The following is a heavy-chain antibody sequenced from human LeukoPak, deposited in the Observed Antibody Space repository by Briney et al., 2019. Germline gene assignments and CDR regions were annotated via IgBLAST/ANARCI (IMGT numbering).Heavy chain of an antibody. CDR3: AKSSVTSNSFDI. Sequence: PGGSLRLSCAASGXTFSDYSMNWVRQAPGKGLEWVSYITTSSSTIYYADSVKGRFTISRDNAKNSLFLQMNSLRDEDTAVYYCAKSSVTSNSFDIWGQGTMVTVSS. CDR1: GXTFSDYS. J-gene: IGHJ3*02. V-gene: IGHV3-48*02. D-gene: IGHD4-17*01. CDR2: ITTSSSTI.